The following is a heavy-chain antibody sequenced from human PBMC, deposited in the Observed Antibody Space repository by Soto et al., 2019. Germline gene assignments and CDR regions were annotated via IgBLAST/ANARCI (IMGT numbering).Heavy chain of an antibody. D-gene: IGHD1-26*01. V-gene: IGHV4-59*01. J-gene: IGHJ4*02. Sequence: SETLSLTCTVSGGSISSYYLSWIRQPPGKGLEWIGYIYYSGSTNYNPSLKSRVTISVDTSKNQFSLKLTSVTAADTAVYYCARRYGGKFDSWGQTTLVTVSS. CDR1: GGSISSYY. CDR3: ARRYGGKFDS. CDR2: IYYSGST.